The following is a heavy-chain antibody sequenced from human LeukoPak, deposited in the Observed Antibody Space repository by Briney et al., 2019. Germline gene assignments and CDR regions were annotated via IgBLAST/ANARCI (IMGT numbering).Heavy chain of an antibody. D-gene: IGHD1-26*01. CDR2: ISYDGSNK. Sequence: PGRSLRLSCAASGFTFSSYAMHWVRQAPGKGLEWVAVISYDGSNKYYADSVKGRFTISRDNSKNTLYLQMNSLRAEDTAVYYCAIDYRGATLFYYWGQGTLVTVSS. CDR3: AIDYRGATLFYY. V-gene: IGHV3-30*04. CDR1: GFTFSSYA. J-gene: IGHJ4*02.